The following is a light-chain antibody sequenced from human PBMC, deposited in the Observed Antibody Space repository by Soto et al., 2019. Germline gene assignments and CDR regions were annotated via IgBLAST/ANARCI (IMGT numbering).Light chain of an antibody. J-gene: IGLJ1*01. CDR2: EVS. Sequence: LTQPPSASGSPGQSVTISCTGTSSDIGAYIYVSWYQQHPGKAPKLMISEVSRRPSGVPERFSGSKSGNTASLTVSGLQADDEAHYYCSSYAGSNNFVFGTGTKVTVL. V-gene: IGLV2-8*01. CDR1: SSDIGAYIY. CDR3: SSYAGSNNFV.